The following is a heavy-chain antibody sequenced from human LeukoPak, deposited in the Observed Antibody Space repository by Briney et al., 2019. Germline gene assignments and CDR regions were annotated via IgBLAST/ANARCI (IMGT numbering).Heavy chain of an antibody. Sequence: ASVKVSCKASGYTFTSYGTSWVRQAPGQGLEWMGWISAYNGNTNYAQKLQGRVTMTTDTSTSTAYMELRSLRSDDTAVYYCARAREGYSGSWYTWFDPWGQGTLVTVSS. J-gene: IGHJ5*02. CDR1: GYTFTSYG. CDR3: ARAREGYSGSWYTWFDP. CDR2: ISAYNGNT. V-gene: IGHV1-18*04. D-gene: IGHD6-13*01.